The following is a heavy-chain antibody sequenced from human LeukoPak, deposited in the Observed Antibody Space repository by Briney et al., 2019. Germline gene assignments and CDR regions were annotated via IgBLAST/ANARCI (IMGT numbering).Heavy chain of an antibody. CDR1: GYTFTGYY. V-gene: IGHV1-2*02. CDR3: ARGSYNWNDKVRY. Sequence: ASVKVSCKASGYTFTGYYMHWVRQAPGQGLEWMGWINPNSGGTNYAQKFQGRVTMTRDTSTSTVYMELSSLRSEDTAVYYCARGSYNWNDKVRYWGQGTLVTVSS. CDR2: INPNSGGT. D-gene: IGHD1-20*01. J-gene: IGHJ4*02.